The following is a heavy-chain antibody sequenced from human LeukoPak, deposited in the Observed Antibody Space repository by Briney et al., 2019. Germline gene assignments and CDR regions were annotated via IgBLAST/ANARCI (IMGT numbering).Heavy chain of an antibody. CDR1: GLTFSSYS. V-gene: IGHV3-21*01. J-gene: IGHJ4*02. D-gene: IGHD3-16*01. CDR3: ARDGEKFGGMGEDY. CDR2: ISSSSSYI. Sequence: GGSLRLSCAASGLTFSSYSMNWVRQAPGKGLEWVSSISSSSSYIYYADSVKGRFTISRDNAKNSLYLQMNSLRAEDTAVYYCARDGEKFGGMGEDYWGQGTLVTVSS.